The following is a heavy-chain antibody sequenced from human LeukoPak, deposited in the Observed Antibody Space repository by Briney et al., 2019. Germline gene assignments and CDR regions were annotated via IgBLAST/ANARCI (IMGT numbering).Heavy chain of an antibody. CDR1: GFTFSSYG. V-gene: IGHV3-23*01. CDR2: ISGSGGRT. D-gene: IGHD1-1*01. J-gene: IGHJ4*02. Sequence: GGSLRLSCAASGFTFSSYGTSWVRQAPGKGLEWVSAISGSGGRTYYADSGKGRCTISRDNSKNTLYLQMNSLRAEDTAVYYCAKDQVRGWNDPAHWGQGTLVTVSS. CDR3: AKDQVRGWNDPAH.